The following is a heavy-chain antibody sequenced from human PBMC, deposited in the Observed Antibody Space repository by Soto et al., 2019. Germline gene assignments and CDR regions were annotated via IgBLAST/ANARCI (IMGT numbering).Heavy chain of an antibody. J-gene: IGHJ2*01. CDR1: AVTSSSYE. CDR2: INSDGSST. Sequence: ERSLRLSCAASAVTSSSYEKHLVRQAPGKELVWVSRINSDGSSTSYADSVKGRFTISRDNAKSTLYLQMNSLRAEDTAVYYFVIFYRYVAAGALHYFPTRRSFDL. D-gene: IGHD3-16*02. CDR3: VIFYRYVAAGALHYFPTRRSFDL. V-gene: IGHV3-74*01.